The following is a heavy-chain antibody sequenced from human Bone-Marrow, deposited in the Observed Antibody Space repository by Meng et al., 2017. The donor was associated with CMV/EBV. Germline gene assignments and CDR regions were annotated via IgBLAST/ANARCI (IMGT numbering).Heavy chain of an antibody. CDR3: TTASGHY. CDR2: IKSKSAGGTA. CDR1: GFSFTDAW. Sequence: GESLKLSCAASGFSFTDAWMTWVRQAPGKGLEWVGRIKSKSAGGTADYAAPVRGRFTISRDDSKNTVYPQMSNLKTEDTGVYYCTTASGHYWGQGALVTVSS. D-gene: IGHD1-14*01. V-gene: IGHV3-15*01. J-gene: IGHJ4*02.